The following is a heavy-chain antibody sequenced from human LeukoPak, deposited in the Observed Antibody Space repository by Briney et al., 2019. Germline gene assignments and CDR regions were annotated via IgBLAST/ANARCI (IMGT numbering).Heavy chain of an antibody. CDR1: GYTFTGYY. CDR2: INPNSGGT. Sequence: ASVKVSCKASGYTFTGYYMHWVRQAPGQGLEWMGWINPNSGGTNYAQKFQGRVTMSVDTSKNQFSLKLSSVTAADTAVYYCARVSGSLDYFDYWGQGTLVTVSS. CDR3: ARVSGSLDYFDY. D-gene: IGHD1-26*01. J-gene: IGHJ4*02. V-gene: IGHV1-2*02.